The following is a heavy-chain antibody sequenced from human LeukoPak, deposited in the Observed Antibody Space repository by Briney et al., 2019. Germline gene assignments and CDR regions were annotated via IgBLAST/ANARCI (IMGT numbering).Heavy chain of an antibody. CDR2: MSPNSGDT. D-gene: IGHD7-27*01. CDR3: AGGPPNWGYDY. V-gene: IGHV1-8*01. J-gene: IGHJ4*02. CDR1: GYTFTSYD. Sequence: ASVKVSCKASGYTFTSYDFNWVRQATGQRPEWMGWMSPNSGDTGYAQKFQDRVAMTRNTSISTAYMELSSLRSDDTAVYYCAGGPPNWGYDYWGPGTLVTVSS.